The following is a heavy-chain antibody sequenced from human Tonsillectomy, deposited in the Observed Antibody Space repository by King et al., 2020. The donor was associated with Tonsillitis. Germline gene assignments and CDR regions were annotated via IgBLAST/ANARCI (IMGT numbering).Heavy chain of an antibody. V-gene: IGHV3-23*04. CDR2: ISGSGGST. Sequence: VQLVESGGGLVQPGGSLRLSCAASGFTFSSYAMSWVRQAPGKGLEWVSAISGSGGSTYYADSVKGRFTISRDNSKNTLYLQMNSLRAEDTAVYYCAKGRGYRGTTEYYYYGMDVWGQGTTVTVSS. J-gene: IGHJ6*02. CDR3: AKGRGYRGTTEYYYYGMDV. CDR1: GFTFSSYA. D-gene: IGHD5-18*01.